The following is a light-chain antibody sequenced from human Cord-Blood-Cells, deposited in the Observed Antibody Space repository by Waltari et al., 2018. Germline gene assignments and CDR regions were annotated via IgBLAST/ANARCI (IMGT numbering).Light chain of an antibody. V-gene: IGLV2-8*01. J-gene: IGLJ1*01. Sequence: QSALTQPPSASGSPGQSVTISCTGTSSDVGGYNYVSWYQQHPGKAPKLMIHEVSKRPSGVPDRSSGSKSGNTASLTVSGLQAEDEADYYCSSYAGSNNYVFGTGTKVTVL. CDR2: EVS. CDR1: SSDVGGYNY. CDR3: SSYAGSNNYV.